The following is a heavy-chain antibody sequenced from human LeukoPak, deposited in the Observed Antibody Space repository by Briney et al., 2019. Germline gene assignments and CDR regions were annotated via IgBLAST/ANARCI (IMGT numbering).Heavy chain of an antibody. Sequence: GGSLRLSCAASGFTFSSYSMNWVRQAPGKGLEWVSSISSSSSYIYYADSVKGRFTISRDNAKNSLYLQMNSLRAEDTAVYYCARDHGSSSGWYDFDYWGQETLVTVSS. J-gene: IGHJ4*02. V-gene: IGHV3-21*01. CDR2: ISSSSSYI. CDR1: GFTFSSYS. D-gene: IGHD6-19*01. CDR3: ARDHGSSSGWYDFDY.